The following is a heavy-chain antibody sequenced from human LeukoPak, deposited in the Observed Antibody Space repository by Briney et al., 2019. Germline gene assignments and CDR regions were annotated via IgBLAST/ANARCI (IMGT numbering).Heavy chain of an antibody. CDR1: GGSISSGDYY. V-gene: IGHV4-30-4*08. D-gene: IGHD2-2*01. J-gene: IGHJ5*02. Sequence: PSETLSLTCTVSGGSISSGDYYWSWIRQPPGKGLEWIGYIYYSGSTYYNPSLKSRGTISVDTSKNQFSLKLSSVTAADTAVYYCARGGETIVVVPAAIENNWFDPWGQGTLVTVSS. CDR3: ARGGETIVVVPAAIENNWFDP. CDR2: IYYSGST.